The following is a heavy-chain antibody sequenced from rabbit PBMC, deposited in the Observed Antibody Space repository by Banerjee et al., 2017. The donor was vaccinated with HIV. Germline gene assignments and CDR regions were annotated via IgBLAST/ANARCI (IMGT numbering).Heavy chain of an antibody. Sequence: QSLEESGGDLVKPGASLTLTCTASGFTISSSYWICWVRQAPGKGLEWIACIDASSGAPWYASWAKGRFTISKTSSTTVTLQMTSLTAADTATYFCARDNYDDYGSWDAFDPWGPGTLVTVS. CDR1: GFTISSSYW. V-gene: IGHV1S40*01. J-gene: IGHJ2*01. CDR3: ARDNYDDYGSWDAFDP. CDR2: IDASSGAP. D-gene: IGHD2-1*01.